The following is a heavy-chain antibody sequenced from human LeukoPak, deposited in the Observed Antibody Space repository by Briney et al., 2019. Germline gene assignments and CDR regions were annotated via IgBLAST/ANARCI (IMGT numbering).Heavy chain of an antibody. CDR2: IYTSGST. V-gene: IGHV4-61*02. CDR1: GGSISSGSYY. CDR3: ARAAPYCSSTSCYTVFDY. J-gene: IGHJ4*02. Sequence: PSETLSLTCTVSGGSISSGSYYWSWLRQPAGKGLEWIGRIYTSGSTNYNPSLKSRVTISVDTSKNQFSLKLSSVTAADTAVYYCARAAPYCSSTSCYTVFDYWGQGTLVTVSS. D-gene: IGHD2-2*02.